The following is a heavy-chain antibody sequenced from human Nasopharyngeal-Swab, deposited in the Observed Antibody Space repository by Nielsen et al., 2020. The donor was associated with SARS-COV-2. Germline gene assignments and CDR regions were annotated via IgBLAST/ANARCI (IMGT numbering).Heavy chain of an antibody. CDR1: GYGFTSYW. CDR3: ARAGLPDTYYYYYGMDV. V-gene: IGHV5-10-1*01. Sequence: GESLKISCKGSGYGFTSYWISWVRQMPGKGLEWMGRIDPSDSYTNYSPSFQGHVTISADKSISTAYLQWSSLKASDTAMYYCARAGLPDTYYYYYGMDVWGQGTTVTVSS. CDR2: IDPSDSYT. J-gene: IGHJ6*02. D-gene: IGHD3/OR15-3a*01.